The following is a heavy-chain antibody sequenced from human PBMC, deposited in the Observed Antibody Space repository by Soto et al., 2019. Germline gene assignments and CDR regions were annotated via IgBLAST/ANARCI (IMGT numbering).Heavy chain of an antibody. CDR2: IYPGDFDT. V-gene: IGHV5-51*01. J-gene: IGHJ4*02. CDR3: ARLLGYSFGHQEFFDY. D-gene: IGHD5-18*01. CDR1: GYNFDTYW. Sequence: ESLTISCTASGYNFDTYWIGWVCQMPGKGLEWMGIIYPGDFDTRYSQSFQGHFTMSVDKSINTAYLQWNNLETSDTAMYYCARLLGYSFGHQEFFDYWGQGTPVTVSS.